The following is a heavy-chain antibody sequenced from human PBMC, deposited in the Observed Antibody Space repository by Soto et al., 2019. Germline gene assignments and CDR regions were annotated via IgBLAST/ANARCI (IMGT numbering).Heavy chain of an antibody. J-gene: IGHJ4*02. CDR2: ISYDGNNK. Sequence: QVHVVESGGGVVQPGRSLRLSCAASGFTFSTKAMHWVRQAPGKGLEWVALISYDGNNKYYADSVKGRFTISRDNSKNTLYLQMNSLRPEDTAVHYCARARGHTYGYPVDYWGQGTPVTVSS. V-gene: IGHV3-30*03. D-gene: IGHD5-18*01. CDR1: GFTFSTKA. CDR3: ARARGHTYGYPVDY.